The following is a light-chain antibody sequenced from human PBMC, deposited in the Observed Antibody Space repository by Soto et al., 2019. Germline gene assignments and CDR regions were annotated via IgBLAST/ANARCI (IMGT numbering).Light chain of an antibody. CDR2: WAS. CDR1: QNVLYSSNNKNY. Sequence: DIVMTQSPDSLTVSLGERATINCKSSQNVLYSSNNKNYIAWYQQKAGQPPKLLIYWASTRESGVPDRFSGSGSGKDFTLTISSLQPEDAAIYYCQQYDSTPLTFGGGTKVEIK. CDR3: QQYDSTPLT. V-gene: IGKV4-1*01. J-gene: IGKJ4*01.